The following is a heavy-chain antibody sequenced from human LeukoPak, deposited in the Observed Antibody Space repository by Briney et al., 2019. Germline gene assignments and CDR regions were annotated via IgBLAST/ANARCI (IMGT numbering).Heavy chain of an antibody. Sequence: GGSLRLSCAASGFTFSSYSMNWVRQAPGKGLEWVSYISSSSTTIYYADSVKGRFTISRDNAKNSLYLQMNSLRAEDTAVYYYAELGITMIGGVWGKGTTVTISS. CDR2: ISSSSTTI. CDR3: AELGITMIGGV. D-gene: IGHD3-10*02. J-gene: IGHJ6*04. V-gene: IGHV3-48*01. CDR1: GFTFSSYS.